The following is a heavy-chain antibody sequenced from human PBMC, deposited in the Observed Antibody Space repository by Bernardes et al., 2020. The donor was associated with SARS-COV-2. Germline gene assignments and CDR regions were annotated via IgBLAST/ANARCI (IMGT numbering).Heavy chain of an antibody. D-gene: IGHD1-1*01. CDR3: ARGRNGYYYGMDV. Sequence: ASVKASCKASGYTFTGYYMHWVRQAPGQGLEWMGWINPNSGGTNYAQKFQGWVTMTRDTSISTAYMELSRLRSDDTAVYYCARGRNGYYYGMDVWGQGTTVTVSS. CDR1: GYTFTGYY. J-gene: IGHJ6*02. CDR2: INPNSGGT. V-gene: IGHV1-2*04.